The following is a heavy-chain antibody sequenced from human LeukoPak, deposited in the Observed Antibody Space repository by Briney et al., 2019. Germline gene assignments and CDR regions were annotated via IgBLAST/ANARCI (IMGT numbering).Heavy chain of an antibody. CDR3: ARASGSYLRLGAFDI. CDR1: GGSFSGYY. V-gene: IGHV4-34*01. D-gene: IGHD1-26*01. CDR2: INHSGST. J-gene: IGHJ3*02. Sequence: KPSETLSLTCAVYGGSFSGYYWSWIRQPPGKGLEWIGEINHSGSTNYNPSLKSRVTISVDTSKNQFSLKLSSVTAADTAVYYCARASGSYLRLGAFDIWGQGTMVTVSS.